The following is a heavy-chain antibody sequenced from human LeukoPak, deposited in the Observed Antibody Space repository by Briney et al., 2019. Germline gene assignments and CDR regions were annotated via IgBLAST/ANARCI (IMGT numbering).Heavy chain of an antibody. Sequence: GGSLRLSCAASGFTFSTYWMSWVRQAPGKGLEWVANIKHDGSEKHYVDSVKGRFTISRDNAKNSLYLHMNSLRAEDAAVYYCARASRYYYDSSSGYYTGYYFDYWGQGTLATVSS. CDR2: IKHDGSEK. V-gene: IGHV3-7*01. CDR3: ARASRYYYDSSSGYYTGYYFDY. CDR1: GFTFSTYW. D-gene: IGHD3-22*01. J-gene: IGHJ4*02.